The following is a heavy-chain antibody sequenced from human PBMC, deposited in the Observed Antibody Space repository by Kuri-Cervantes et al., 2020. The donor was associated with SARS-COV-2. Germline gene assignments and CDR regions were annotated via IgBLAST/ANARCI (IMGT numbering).Heavy chain of an antibody. J-gene: IGHJ4*02. Sequence: GGSLRLSCAASGFTFSSYWMSWVRQAPGKGLEWVANIKQDGSEKYYVDSVKGRFTISRDNPKNTLYLQMNSLRPEDTAVYYCAKGKTGDSRWGQGTLVTVSS. D-gene: IGHD7-27*01. CDR2: IKQDGSEK. V-gene: IGHV3-7*01. CDR1: GFTFSSYW. CDR3: AKGKTGDSR.